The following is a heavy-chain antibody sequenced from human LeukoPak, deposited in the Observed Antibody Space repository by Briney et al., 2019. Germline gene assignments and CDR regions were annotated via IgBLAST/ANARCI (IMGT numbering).Heavy chain of an antibody. Sequence: ASVKVSCKVSGYTLTELSMHWVRQAPGKGLEWMGGFDPEDGETIYAQKFQGRVTMTEDTSTDTAYMELSSLRSEDTAVYYCATDSYDNWNDFFGYWGQGTLVTVSS. CDR3: ATDSYDNWNDFFGY. V-gene: IGHV1-24*01. CDR1: GYTLTELS. CDR2: FDPEDGET. J-gene: IGHJ4*02. D-gene: IGHD1-1*01.